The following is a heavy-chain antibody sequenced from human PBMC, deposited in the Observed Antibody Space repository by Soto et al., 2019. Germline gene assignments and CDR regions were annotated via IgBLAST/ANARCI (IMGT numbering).Heavy chain of an antibody. Sequence: GGSLRLSCAASGFTFRNYWMHWVRQAPGKGLVWVSRINSDGSSTSYADSVKGRLTISRDNAKNTLYLQMNSLRAEDTAVYYCAKGKMATTPQLDYWGQGTLVTVSS. CDR1: GFTFRNYW. D-gene: IGHD5-12*01. J-gene: IGHJ4*02. CDR3: AKGKMATTPQLDY. CDR2: INSDGSST. V-gene: IGHV3-74*01.